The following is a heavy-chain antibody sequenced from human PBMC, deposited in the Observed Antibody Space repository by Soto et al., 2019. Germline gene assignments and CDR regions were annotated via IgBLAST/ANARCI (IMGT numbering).Heavy chain of an antibody. CDR3: ARDPAINQMWSSIRPYYYGMDV. J-gene: IGHJ6*02. CDR2: IIPIFGTA. D-gene: IGHD2-21*01. V-gene: IGHV1-69*13. Sequence: SVKVSCKASGGTFSSYAIGWVRQAPGQGLEWMGGIIPIFGTANYAQKFQGRATITADESTSTAYMELSSLRSEDTAVYYCARDPAINQMWSSIRPYYYGMDVWGQGTTVTVSS. CDR1: GGTFSSYA.